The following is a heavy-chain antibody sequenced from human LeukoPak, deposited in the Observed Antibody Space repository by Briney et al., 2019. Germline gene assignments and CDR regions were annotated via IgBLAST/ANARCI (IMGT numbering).Heavy chain of an antibody. V-gene: IGHV3-11*04. CDR1: GFTFSDYY. Sequence: GGSLRLSCAASGFTFSDYYMSWIRQAPGKGLEWVSYISSSGSTIYYADSVKGRFTISRDNAKNSLYLQMNSLRAEDTAVYYCAGELWAKTESGYYSYFQHWGQGTLVTVSS. D-gene: IGHD3-22*01. CDR3: AGELWAKTESGYYSYFQH. CDR2: ISSSGSTI. J-gene: IGHJ1*01.